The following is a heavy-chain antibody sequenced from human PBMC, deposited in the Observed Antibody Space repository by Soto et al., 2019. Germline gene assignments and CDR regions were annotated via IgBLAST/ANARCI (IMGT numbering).Heavy chain of an antibody. J-gene: IGHJ6*02. CDR3: ARGGLDYYYGMDV. CDR1: GGSISSGGYY. Sequence: QVQLQESGPGLVKPSQTLSLTCTVSGGSISSGGYYWRWIRQHPGKGLEWIGDIYYSGSTYYNPSLKSRVTISVDTSKNQFSLKLSSVTAADTAVYYCARGGLDYYYGMDVRGQGTTVTVSS. D-gene: IGHD6-19*01. CDR2: IYYSGST. V-gene: IGHV4-31*03.